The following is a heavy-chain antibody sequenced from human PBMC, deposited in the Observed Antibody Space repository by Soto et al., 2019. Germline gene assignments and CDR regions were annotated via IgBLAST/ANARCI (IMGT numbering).Heavy chain of an antibody. CDR2: IYSGGST. Sequence: EVQLVESGGGLVQPGGSLRLSCAASGITVSSNYMSWVRQAPGKGREWVSVIYSGGSTYYADSVKGRFTISRDNSKNTLYLQMNSLRAEDTAVYYCARDRIAVACNPEYFQHWGQGTLVTVSS. CDR3: ARDRIAVACNPEYFQH. D-gene: IGHD6-19*01. J-gene: IGHJ1*01. V-gene: IGHV3-66*01. CDR1: GITVSSNY.